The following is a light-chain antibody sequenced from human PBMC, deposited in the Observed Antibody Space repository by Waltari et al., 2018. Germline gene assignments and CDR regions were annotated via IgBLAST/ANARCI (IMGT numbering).Light chain of an antibody. CDR1: MSNVGGGG. V-gene: IGLV1-44*01. CDR2: STD. CDR3: ASWDSGLKAYV. J-gene: IGLJ1*01. Sequence: QSLLTQAPSASGTPGQRVTVSCSGSMSNVGGGGGDWYQQVPGEAPKLLIYSTDARPSGVPDRFSGSKSGTSASLAIRGLRSEDEGDYYCASWDSGLKAYVFGTGTKVTAL.